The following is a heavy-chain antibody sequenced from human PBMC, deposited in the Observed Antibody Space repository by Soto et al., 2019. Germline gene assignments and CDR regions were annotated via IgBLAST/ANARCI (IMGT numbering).Heavy chain of an antibody. V-gene: IGHV1-69*12. D-gene: IGHD2-2*01. CDR3: ARSEDIVLVPPYGMDV. CDR2: IIPIFGTA. CDR1: GGTFSSYA. J-gene: IGHJ6*02. Sequence: QVQLVQSGAEVKKPWSSVKVSCKASGGTFSSYAISWVRQAPGQGLEWMGGIIPIFGTANYAQKFQGRVTITADESTSTAYMELSRVRSEDTAVYYCARSEDIVLVPPYGMDVWGQGTTVTVSS.